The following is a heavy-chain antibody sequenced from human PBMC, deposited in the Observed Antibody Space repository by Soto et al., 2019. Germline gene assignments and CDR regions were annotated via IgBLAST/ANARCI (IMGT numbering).Heavy chain of an antibody. CDR2: INPSGGST. Sequence: ASVKVSCKASGYTFTSYYMHWVRQAPGQGLEWMGIINPSGGSTSYAQKFQGRVTMTRDTSTSTVYMELSSLRSEDTAVYYCEATAEDSSGWYWGNYCGQGPLVTVSS. J-gene: IGHJ4*02. CDR3: EATAEDSSGWYWGNY. CDR1: GYTFTSYY. D-gene: IGHD6-19*01. V-gene: IGHV1-46*01.